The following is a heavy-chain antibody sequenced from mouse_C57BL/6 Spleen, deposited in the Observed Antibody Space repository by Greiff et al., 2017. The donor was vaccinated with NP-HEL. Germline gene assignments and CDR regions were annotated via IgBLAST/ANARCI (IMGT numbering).Heavy chain of an antibody. J-gene: IGHJ2*01. D-gene: IGHD1-1*01. Sequence: EVQVVESGGGLVKPGGSLKLSCAASGFTFSSYTMSWVRQTPEKRLEWVATISGGGGNTYYPDSVKGRFTISRDNAKNTLYLQMSSLRSEDTALYYCAREGNYYGSRRPYYFDYWGQGTTLTVSS. V-gene: IGHV5-9*01. CDR2: ISGGGGNT. CDR3: AREGNYYGSRRPYYFDY. CDR1: GFTFSSYT.